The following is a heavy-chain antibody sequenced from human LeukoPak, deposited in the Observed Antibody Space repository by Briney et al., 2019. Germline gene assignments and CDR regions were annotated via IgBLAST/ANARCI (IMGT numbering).Heavy chain of an antibody. D-gene: IGHD6-13*01. CDR3: ARDRESSRLWIAAAGH. CDR2: ISAYNGNT. CDR1: GYTFTSYG. Sequence: GASVKVSCKASGYTFTSYGISWVRQAPGQGLEWMGWISAYNGNTNYAQKLQGRVTMTTDTSTSTAYMELRSLGSDDTAVYYCARDRESSRLWIAAAGHWGQGTLVTVSS. V-gene: IGHV1-18*01. J-gene: IGHJ4*02.